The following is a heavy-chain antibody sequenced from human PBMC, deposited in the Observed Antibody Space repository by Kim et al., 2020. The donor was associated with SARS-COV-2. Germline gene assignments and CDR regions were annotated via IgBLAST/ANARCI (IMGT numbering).Heavy chain of an antibody. CDR1: GYTFTSYA. CDR2: INAGNGNT. D-gene: IGHD3-10*01. Sequence: ASVKVSCKASGYTFTSYAMHWVRQAPGQRLEWMGWINAGNGNTKYSQKFQGRVTITRDTSASTAYMELSSLRSEDTAVYYCARDRWFGEKLMDYWGQGTLVTVSS. J-gene: IGHJ4*02. V-gene: IGHV1-3*01. CDR3: ARDRWFGEKLMDY.